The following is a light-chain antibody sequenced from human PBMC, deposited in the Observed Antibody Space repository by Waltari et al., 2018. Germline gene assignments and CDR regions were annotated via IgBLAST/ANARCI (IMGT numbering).Light chain of an antibody. Sequence: EIVLTQSPGTLSLSPGERATLSCRTSQRVGRTFAWYQQKPGQAPSLLIYGASIRANGIPDRFSGSGSGTDFSLTISRLEPEDFAVYYCQHYVRLPVTFGQGTKVEIK. J-gene: IGKJ1*01. CDR2: GAS. CDR3: QHYVRLPVT. CDR1: QRVGRTF. V-gene: IGKV3-20*01.